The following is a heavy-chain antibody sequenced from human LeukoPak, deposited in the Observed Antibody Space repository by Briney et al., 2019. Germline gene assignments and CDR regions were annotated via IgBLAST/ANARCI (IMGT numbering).Heavy chain of an antibody. CDR1: GDSISRYY. D-gene: IGHD2-2*01. Sequence: PSETLSLTCTVTGDSISRYYWGWIRQPPGKGLEWIGSIYYSGSTYYNPSLKSRVTISVDTSKNQFSLKLSSVTAADTAVYYCARQLGYCSSTSCYADKVDYWGQGTLVTVSS. CDR3: ARQLGYCSSTSCYADKVDY. J-gene: IGHJ4*02. CDR2: IYYSGST. V-gene: IGHV4-39*01.